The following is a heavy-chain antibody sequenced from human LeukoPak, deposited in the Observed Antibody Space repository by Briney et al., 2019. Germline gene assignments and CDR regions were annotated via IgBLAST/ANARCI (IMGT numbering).Heavy chain of an antibody. V-gene: IGHV3-23*01. J-gene: IGHJ4*02. CDR1: GITVSNKY. CDR3: AGRIAARPFSPPFDY. Sequence: PGGSLRLSCAASGITVSNKYMSWVRQAPGKGLEWVSAIGDSGIHTYHADSVKGRFTISRDNSKNTLYLQMNSLRAGDTAVYYCAGRIAARPFSPPFDYWGQGTLVTVSS. CDR2: IGDSGIHT. D-gene: IGHD6-6*01.